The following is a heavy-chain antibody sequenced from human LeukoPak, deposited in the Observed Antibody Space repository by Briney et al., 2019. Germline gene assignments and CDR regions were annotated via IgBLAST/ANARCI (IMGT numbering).Heavy chain of an antibody. CDR1: GYTFTGYY. CDR3: ASNNYYDSSGYYYVDY. Sequence: ASVKVSCKASGYTFTGYYMHWVRQAPGQGLEWMGRINPNSGGTNYAQKFQGRVTMTRDTSISTAYMELSRLRSDDTAVYYCASNNYYDSSGYYYVDYWGQGTLVTVSS. CDR2: INPNSGGT. D-gene: IGHD3-22*01. J-gene: IGHJ4*02. V-gene: IGHV1-2*06.